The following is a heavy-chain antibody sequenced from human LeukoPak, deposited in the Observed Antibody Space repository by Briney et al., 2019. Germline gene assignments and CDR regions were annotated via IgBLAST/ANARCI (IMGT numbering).Heavy chain of an antibody. CDR3: ARDTYYYDSSGYYYVGYYYYYGMDV. CDR2: IWYDGSNK. D-gene: IGHD3-22*01. J-gene: IGHJ6*02. CDR1: GFTFSSYG. Sequence: SLRLSXAASGFTFSSYGMHWVRQAPGKGLEWVAVIWYDGSNKYYADSVKGRFTISRDNSRNTLYLQMNSLRAEDTAVYYCARDTYYYDSSGYYYVGYYYYYGMDVWGQGTTVTVSS. V-gene: IGHV3-33*01.